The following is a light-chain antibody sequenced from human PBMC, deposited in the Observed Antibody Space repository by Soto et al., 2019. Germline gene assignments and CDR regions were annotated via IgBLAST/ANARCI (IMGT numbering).Light chain of an antibody. CDR3: QQDESTPPT. V-gene: IGKV4-1*01. J-gene: IGKJ2*01. CDR1: QSVLYSSNNKNY. Sequence: DIVMTQSPDSLAVSLGERATINCKSSQSVLYSSNNKNYLAWYQQRPGQPPKLLMYWASTRESGVPDRFSGSGSGTELTLTITSLQAEDVAVYYCQQDESTPPTFGQGTKLEIK. CDR2: WAS.